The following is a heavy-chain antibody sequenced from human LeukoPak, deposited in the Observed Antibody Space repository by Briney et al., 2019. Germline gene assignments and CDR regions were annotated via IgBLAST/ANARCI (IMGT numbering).Heavy chain of an antibody. D-gene: IGHD6-6*01. CDR3: AKDLEQLVGYDAFDI. CDR2: ISGSGGST. Sequence: PGGSLRLSCAASGFTFSSYAMSWVRQAPGKGLEWVSAISGSGGSTYYADSVKGRFTISRDNSKNTLYLQMNGLRAEDTAVYYCAKDLEQLVGYDAFDIWGQGTMVTVSS. J-gene: IGHJ3*02. CDR1: GFTFSSYA. V-gene: IGHV3-23*01.